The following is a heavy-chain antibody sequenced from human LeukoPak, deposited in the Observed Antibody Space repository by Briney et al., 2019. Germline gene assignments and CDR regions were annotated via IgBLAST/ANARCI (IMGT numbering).Heavy chain of an antibody. CDR1: GGSISSGNNY. D-gene: IGHD5-24*01. V-gene: IGHV4-61*02. J-gene: IGHJ4*02. CDR3: ARGLVEMATIRGAFDY. CDR2: MYNSGTT. Sequence: SETLSLTCTVSGVSGGSISSGNNYWSWIRQPAGKGLEWIGRMYNSGTTNYNPSLKSRVTISGDTSKNQFSLKLSSVTAADTAVYYCARGLVEMATIRGAFDYWGQGTLVTVSS.